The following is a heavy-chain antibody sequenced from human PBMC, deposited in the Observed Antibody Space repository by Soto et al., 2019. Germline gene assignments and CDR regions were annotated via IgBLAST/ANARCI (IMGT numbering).Heavy chain of an antibody. CDR1: GGSFSGYY. V-gene: IGHV4-34*01. CDR2: INHSGST. J-gene: IGHJ4*02. Sequence: SLTCAVYGGSFSGYYWSWIRQPPGKGLEWIGEINHSGSTNYNPSLKSRVTISVDTSKNQFSLKLSSVTAADTAVYYCARGRLRFLEWLLEGGYFDYWGQGTLVTVSS. D-gene: IGHD3-3*01. CDR3: ARGRLRFLEWLLEGGYFDY.